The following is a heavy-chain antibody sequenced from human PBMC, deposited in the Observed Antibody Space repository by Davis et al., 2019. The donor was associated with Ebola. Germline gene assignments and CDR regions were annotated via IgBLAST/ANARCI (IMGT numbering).Heavy chain of an antibody. D-gene: IGHD3-3*01. Sequence: GESLKISCAASGFTFSDYYMSWIRQTPGKGLEWVSYISSSGSTIYYADSVKGRFTISRDNAKNSLYLQMNSLRAEDTAVYYCARDRGRGLRFLEWLPGDGMDVWGQGTTVTVSS. CDR2: ISSSGSTI. CDR3: ARDRGRGLRFLEWLPGDGMDV. CDR1: GFTFSDYY. J-gene: IGHJ6*02. V-gene: IGHV3-11*01.